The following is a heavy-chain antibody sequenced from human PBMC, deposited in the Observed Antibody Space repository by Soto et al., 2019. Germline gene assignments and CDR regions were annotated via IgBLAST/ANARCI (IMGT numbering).Heavy chain of an antibody. CDR2: IVVGSGNT. CDR3: AKDSSPLSSLRDYYEDYFDY. J-gene: IGHJ4*02. D-gene: IGHD3-22*01. Sequence: ASVKVSCKASGFTFTSSAVQWVRQARGQRLEWIGWIVVGSGNTNYAQKFQERVTITRDMSTSTAYMELSSLRSEDTAVYYCAKDSSPLSSLRDYYEDYFDYWGQGTLVTVSS. CDR1: GFTFTSSA. V-gene: IGHV1-58*01.